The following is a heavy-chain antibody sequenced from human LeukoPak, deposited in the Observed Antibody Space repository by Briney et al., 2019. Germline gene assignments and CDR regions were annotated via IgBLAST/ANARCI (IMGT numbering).Heavy chain of an antibody. J-gene: IGHJ4*02. V-gene: IGHV3-23*01. CDR1: GFTLSTFA. D-gene: IGHD2-15*01. Sequence: GGALRLFCAACGFTLSTFALTWVRQALGRGLLWGTAISGRGSSTYCADSVKGRFTISRDHSKNTLYLQMNSLRADDTAVDHCAKARYCSGGSCYDYFDYWGQGTLVTVST. CDR2: ISGRGSST. CDR3: AKARYCSGGSCYDYFDY.